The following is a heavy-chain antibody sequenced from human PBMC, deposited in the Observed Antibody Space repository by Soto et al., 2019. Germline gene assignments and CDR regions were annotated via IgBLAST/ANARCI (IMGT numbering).Heavy chain of an antibody. D-gene: IGHD2-15*01. V-gene: IGHV1-69*12. CDR2: IIPIFGTA. J-gene: IGHJ6*02. CDR3: ARDGRDIVGPTPYYYYGMDV. CDR1: GGTFSSYA. Sequence: QVQLVQSGAEVKKPGSSVKVSCKASGGTFSSYAISWVRQAPGQGLEWMGGIIPIFGTANYAQKFQGRVTITADESTSTAYMELSSLRSEDTAVYYCARDGRDIVGPTPYYYYGMDVGGQGTTVTVSS.